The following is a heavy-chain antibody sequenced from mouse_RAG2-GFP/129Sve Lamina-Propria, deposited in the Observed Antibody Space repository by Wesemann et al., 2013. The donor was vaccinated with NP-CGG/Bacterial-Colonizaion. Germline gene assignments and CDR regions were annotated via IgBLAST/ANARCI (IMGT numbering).Heavy chain of an antibody. CDR2: IRLKSDNYAT. Sequence: EVKLEESGGGLVQPGGSMKLSCVASGFTFSNYWMNWVRQSPEKGLEWVAQIRLKSDNYATHYAESVKGRFTISRDDSKSSVYLQMNSLRAEDTGIYYCTRHYSNWFAYWGQGTLVTVSA. CDR3: TRHYSNWFAY. D-gene: IGHD2-5*01. V-gene: IGHV6-6*02. CDR1: GFTFSNYW. J-gene: IGHJ3*01.